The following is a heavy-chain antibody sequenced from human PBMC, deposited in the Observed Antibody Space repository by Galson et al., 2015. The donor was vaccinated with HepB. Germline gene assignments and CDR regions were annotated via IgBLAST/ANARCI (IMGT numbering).Heavy chain of an antibody. Sequence: SLRLSCAASGFTISNSWMSWVRQAPGKGLEWVANINQDGSEKYYVDPVRGRFTISRDNAKNSLHLQMNSLRAEDTAVYYCARVPFGSGWPYYYYYGMDVWGQGTTVTVSS. J-gene: IGHJ6*02. V-gene: IGHV3-7*01. CDR3: ARVPFGSGWPYYYYYGMDV. CDR2: INQDGSEK. CDR1: GFTISNSW. D-gene: IGHD6-19*01.